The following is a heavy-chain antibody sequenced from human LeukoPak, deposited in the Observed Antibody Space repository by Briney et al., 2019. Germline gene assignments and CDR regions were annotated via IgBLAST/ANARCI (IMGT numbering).Heavy chain of an antibody. Sequence: SGGSLRLSCAASGITFRRFWMHWVRQAPDKGLVWVSRINSDGSTTNYADSVKGRFTISRDNDKNTLYLQMNSLRVEGTAIYYCISKTGTDDYWGQGTLVTVSS. D-gene: IGHD1-1*01. J-gene: IGHJ4*02. CDR2: INSDGSTT. V-gene: IGHV3-74*01. CDR3: ISKTGTDDY. CDR1: GITFRRFW.